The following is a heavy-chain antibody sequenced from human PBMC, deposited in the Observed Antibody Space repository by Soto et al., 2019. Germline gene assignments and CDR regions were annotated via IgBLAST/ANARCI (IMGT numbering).Heavy chain of an antibody. CDR1: GFTFSSYA. CDR2: ISGSGGST. Sequence: PGGSLRLSCAASGFTFSSYAMSWVRQAPGKGLEWVSAISGSGGSTYYADSVKGRFTISRDNSKNTLYLQMNSLRAEDTAVYYCAKDLAYYDFWRYFDYWGQGTLVTVSS. V-gene: IGHV3-23*01. J-gene: IGHJ4*02. D-gene: IGHD3-3*01. CDR3: AKDLAYYDFWRYFDY.